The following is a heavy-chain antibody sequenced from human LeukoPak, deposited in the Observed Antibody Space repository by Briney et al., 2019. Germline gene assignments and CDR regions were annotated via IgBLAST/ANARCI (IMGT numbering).Heavy chain of an antibody. Sequence: PPETLSLTCTVSGGSISSYYWSWIRQPPGKGLEWSGCIYYSGSTNYNPSLKSRVTISVDTSKNQFSLKLSSVTAADTAVYYCARAGCSGGSCYESRGAFDIWGQGTMVTVSS. J-gene: IGHJ3*02. D-gene: IGHD2-15*01. CDR2: IYYSGST. CDR3: ARAGCSGGSCYESRGAFDI. CDR1: GGSISSYY. V-gene: IGHV4-59*12.